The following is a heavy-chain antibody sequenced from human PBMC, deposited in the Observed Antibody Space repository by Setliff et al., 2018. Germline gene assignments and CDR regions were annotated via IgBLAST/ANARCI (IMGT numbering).Heavy chain of an antibody. V-gene: IGHV1-18*01. Sequence: ASVKVSCKAAGHLFSSYGISWVRLAPGQGLEWMGWISGHNGKTMYAQKFQDRVVMTTDTDTGTAYMELRSLRFDDSAIYYCAKEPAVSLTEAVRRSYYDYALDVWGQGTTVTVSS. CDR1: GHLFSSYG. CDR2: ISGHNGKT. J-gene: IGHJ6*02. CDR3: AKEPAVSLTEAVRRSYYDYALDV. D-gene: IGHD3-10*01.